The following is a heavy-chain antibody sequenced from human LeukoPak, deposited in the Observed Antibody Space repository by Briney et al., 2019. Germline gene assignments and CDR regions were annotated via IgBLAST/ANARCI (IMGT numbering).Heavy chain of an antibody. CDR2: ISSSSGYT. CDR3: AREPSDYYVSSGLDY. J-gene: IGHJ4*02. D-gene: IGHD3-22*01. Sequence: PGGSLRLSCAASGFTFSDYAMSWVRQAPGKGLEWVSDISSSSGYTNYADSVKGRFTISRDNAKNSLYLQMNSLRAEDTAVYCCAREPSDYYVSSGLDYWGQGTLVTVSS. V-gene: IGHV3-11*05. CDR1: GFTFSDYA.